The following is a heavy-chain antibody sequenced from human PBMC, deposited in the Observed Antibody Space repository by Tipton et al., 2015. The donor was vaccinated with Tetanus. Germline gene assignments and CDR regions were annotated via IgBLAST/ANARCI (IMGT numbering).Heavy chain of an antibody. V-gene: IGHV4-61*08. CDR1: GGSVRSGDYS. D-gene: IGHD3-3*01. CDR3: ARANYDFPKKGPFDS. CDR2: VSYSGRT. J-gene: IGHJ4*02. Sequence: TLSLTCTVSGGSVRSGDYSWNWIRQPPGKGLEWLAYVSYSGRTNSNYSLKSRITISQDTSKNQFSLRLTPVTAADTAVYYCARANYDFPKKGPFDSWGQGTLVIVSS.